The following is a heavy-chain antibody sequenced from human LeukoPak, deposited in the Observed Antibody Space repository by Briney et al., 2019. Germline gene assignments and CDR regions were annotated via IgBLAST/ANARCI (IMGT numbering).Heavy chain of an antibody. Sequence: GASVKLSCKASGGTFSSYAISWVRQAPGQGLEWMGRIIPIFGIANYAQKFQGRVTITADKSTSTAYMELSSLRSEDTAVYYCARDRSGTFDYWGQGTLVTVSS. CDR2: IIPIFGIA. J-gene: IGHJ4*02. CDR3: ARDRSGTFDY. CDR1: GGTFSSYA. D-gene: IGHD2-15*01. V-gene: IGHV1-69*04.